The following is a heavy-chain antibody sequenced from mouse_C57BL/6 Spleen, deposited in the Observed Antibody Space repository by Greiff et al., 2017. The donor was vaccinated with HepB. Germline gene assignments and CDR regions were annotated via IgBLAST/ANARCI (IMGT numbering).Heavy chain of an antibody. CDR2: IYPGDGDT. CDR3: ARKKIYDGYPAWFAY. J-gene: IGHJ3*01. V-gene: IGHV1-80*01. CDR1: GYAFSSYW. Sequence: VQLQQSGAELVKPGASVKISCKASGYAFSSYWMNWVKQRPGKGLEWIGQIYPGDGDTNYNGKFKGKATLTADKSSSPAYMQLSSLTSEDSAVLSCARKKIYDGYPAWFAYWGQGTLVTVSA. D-gene: IGHD2-3*01.